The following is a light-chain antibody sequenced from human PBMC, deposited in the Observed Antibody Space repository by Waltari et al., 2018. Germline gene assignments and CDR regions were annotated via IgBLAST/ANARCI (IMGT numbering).Light chain of an antibody. J-gene: IGKJ2*01. CDR2: GAS. Sequence: DIEMTQSPSSLSASVGDRVTITCRASQNIVNYLNLHQQKPGKAPNLLIFGASNLLSGVPSRCSGSGSGTDFTLTISSLQPGDFATYYCQQSYSTPYTCGQGTKVEIK. CDR1: QNIVNY. V-gene: IGKV1-39*01. CDR3: QQSYSTPYT.